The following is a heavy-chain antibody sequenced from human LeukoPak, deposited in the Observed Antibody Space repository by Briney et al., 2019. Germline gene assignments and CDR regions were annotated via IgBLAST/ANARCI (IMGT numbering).Heavy chain of an antibody. CDR3: AKGGAYYDFCLGY. CDR2: ISYDGSNK. V-gene: IGHV3-30*04. J-gene: IGHJ4*02. CDR1: GFTFSSYA. D-gene: IGHD3-3*01. Sequence: GRSLRLSCAASGFTFSSYAMHWVRQAPGKGLEWVAVISYDGSNKYYADSVKGRFTISRDNSKHTLYLQMNGLRADDTAVYYCAKGGAYYDFCLGYWGQGTLVTVSS.